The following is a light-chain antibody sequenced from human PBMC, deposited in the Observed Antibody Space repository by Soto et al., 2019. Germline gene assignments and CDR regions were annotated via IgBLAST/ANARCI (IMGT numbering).Light chain of an antibody. Sequence: QSALTQPPSASGSPGQSVTISCTGTSSDVGGYNYVSWYQQHPGKAPKLMIYEVSKRPSGVPDRFSGSKSGNTASLTVSGLTAEDEADYYCSSYAGSNNYVFGPGTKLTVL. CDR1: SSDVGGYNY. CDR3: SSYAGSNNYV. J-gene: IGLJ1*01. CDR2: EVS. V-gene: IGLV2-8*01.